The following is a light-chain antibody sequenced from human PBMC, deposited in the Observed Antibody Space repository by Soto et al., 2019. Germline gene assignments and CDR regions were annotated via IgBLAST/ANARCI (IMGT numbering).Light chain of an antibody. V-gene: IGKV1-5*01. J-gene: IGKJ1*01. CDR1: QSVSNY. CDR3: QQYITYWT. Sequence: DIKMTQSPSSLSASVGDRVTITFRASQSVSNYLQWYQQKSGHAPKLLVYAASSLRSGVPSRFSGSGSGTEFTLTISSLQPDDFAIYYCQQYITYWTFGQGTKVDIK. CDR2: AAS.